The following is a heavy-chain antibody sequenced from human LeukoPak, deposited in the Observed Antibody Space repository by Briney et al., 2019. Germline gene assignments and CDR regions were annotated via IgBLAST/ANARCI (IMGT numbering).Heavy chain of an antibody. CDR2: IRYDGSNK. CDR1: GFTFSNYG. D-gene: IGHD3-10*01. CDR3: AKGPHYYGSGSFVDY. J-gene: IGHJ4*02. V-gene: IGHV3-30*02. Sequence: GSLRLSCAASGFTFSNYGMHWVRQAPGKGLEWVAFIRYDGSNKYYADSVKGRFTISRDNSKNTLYLQMNSLRAEDTAVYYCAKGPHYYGSGSFVDYWGQGTLVTVSS.